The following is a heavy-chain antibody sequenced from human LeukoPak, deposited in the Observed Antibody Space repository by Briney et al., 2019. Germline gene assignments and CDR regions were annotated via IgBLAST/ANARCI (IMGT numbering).Heavy chain of an antibody. Sequence: GGSLRLSCAASGFTFDDYAMHWVRQAPGKGLEWVSGISWNSGSIGYADSVKGRFTISRDNAKNSLYLQMNSLRAEDMALYYCAKESAIGYFDYWGQGTLVTVSP. J-gene: IGHJ4*02. V-gene: IGHV3-9*03. CDR1: GFTFDDYA. CDR2: ISWNSGSI. D-gene: IGHD2-2*02. CDR3: AKESAIGYFDY.